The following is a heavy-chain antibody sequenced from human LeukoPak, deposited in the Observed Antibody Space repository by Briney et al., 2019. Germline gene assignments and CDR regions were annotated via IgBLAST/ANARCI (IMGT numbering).Heavy chain of an antibody. D-gene: IGHD2-21*02. V-gene: IGHV3-23*01. J-gene: IGHJ3*02. CDR3: AKGVGVVTAGAFDI. CDR2: ISGSGGST. CDR1: GFTFSSYA. Sequence: GGSLRLSCAASGFTFSSYAMSWVRQAPGKGLEWVSAISGSGGSTYYADSVKGRFTISRDNSKNTLYLQMNSLRAEDMALYYCAKGVGVVTAGAFDIWGQGTMVTVSS.